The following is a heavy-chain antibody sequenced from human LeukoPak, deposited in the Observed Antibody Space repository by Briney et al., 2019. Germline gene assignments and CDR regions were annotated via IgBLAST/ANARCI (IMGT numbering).Heavy chain of an antibody. CDR2: INPSGGST. CDR1: GYTFTSYY. D-gene: IGHD1-7*01. V-gene: IGHV1-46*01. CDR3: ARDGTYNWNSPDY. J-gene: IGHJ4*02. Sequence: ASVKVSCKASGYTFTSYYMHWVRQAPGQGLEWMGIINPSGGSTSYAQKLQGRVTMTTDTSTSTTYMELRSLRSDDTAVYYCARDGTYNWNSPDYWGQGTLVTVSS.